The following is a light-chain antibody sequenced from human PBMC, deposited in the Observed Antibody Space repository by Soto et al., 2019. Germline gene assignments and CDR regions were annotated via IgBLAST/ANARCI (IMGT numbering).Light chain of an antibody. CDR3: QHYSTYPYT. J-gene: IGKJ2*01. CDR1: QTISNW. Sequence: DIQMTQSPSTLSASVGDRVTITCRASQTISNWLAWYQQRPGKAPNLLICKASSLESGVSSRFSGSGSGTEFTLTISSLQPDDFATYYCQHYSTYPYTFGQGTKLEIK. CDR2: KAS. V-gene: IGKV1-5*03.